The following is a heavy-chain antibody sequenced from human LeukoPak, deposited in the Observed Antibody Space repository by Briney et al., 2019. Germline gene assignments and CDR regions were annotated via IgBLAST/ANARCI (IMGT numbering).Heavy chain of an antibody. CDR3: TTGSSGGSWRNAFDI. Sequence: GGSLRLSCAASGFTFSSYEMNWVRQAPGKGLEWVSYISSSGSTIYYANSVKGRFTISRDNAKNSLYLQMNSLKTEDTAVYYCTTGSSGGSWRNAFDIWGQGSMVTVSS. D-gene: IGHD2-15*01. J-gene: IGHJ3*02. CDR1: GFTFSSYE. V-gene: IGHV3-48*03. CDR2: ISSSGSTI.